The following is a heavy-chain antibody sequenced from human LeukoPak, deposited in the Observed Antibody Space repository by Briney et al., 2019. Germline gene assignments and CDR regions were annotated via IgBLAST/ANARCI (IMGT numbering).Heavy chain of an antibody. D-gene: IGHD1-7*01. CDR3: ARVGNWNWYFDY. CDR2: INPSGGST. CDR1: GYTFTSYY. J-gene: IGHJ4*02. V-gene: IGHV1-46*01. Sequence: ASVKVSCKASGYTFTSYYMHWVRQAPGQGLEWMGIINPSGGSTSYAQKFQGRVTMTRDMSTSTVYMELSSLRSEDTAVYYCARVGNWNWYFDYWGQGTLVTVSS.